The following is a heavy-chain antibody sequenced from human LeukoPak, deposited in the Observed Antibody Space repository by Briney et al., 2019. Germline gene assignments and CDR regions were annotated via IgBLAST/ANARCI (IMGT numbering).Heavy chain of an antibody. D-gene: IGHD6-13*01. Sequence: GGSLRLSCAASGFTFSTYTMSWVRQAPGKGLEWVSVISGSGASSQYADSVRGRFAISRDKSKNTLYLQMSSLRAEDTAVYYCAKGRSGPAIAVAVTLSDWGQGALVTVSS. CDR3: AKGRSGPAIAVAVTLSD. CDR1: GFTFSTYT. J-gene: IGHJ4*02. V-gene: IGHV3-23*01. CDR2: ISGSGASS.